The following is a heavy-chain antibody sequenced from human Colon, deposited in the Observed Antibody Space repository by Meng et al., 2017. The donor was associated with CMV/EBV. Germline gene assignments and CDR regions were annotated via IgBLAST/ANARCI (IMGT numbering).Heavy chain of an antibody. CDR1: GITFSTYA. CDR2: TRSDGSTE. V-gene: IGHV3-30*02. Sequence: GESLKISCAVSGITFSTYAMTWIRQSPGKGLEWVAFTRSDGSTENYADSVKGRFTVSRDNSKNTVYLQMDNLRTEDTAVYYCAKEGVEIEPFFDYWGQGTLVTVSS. CDR3: AKEGVEIEPFFDY. D-gene: IGHD1-1*01. J-gene: IGHJ4*02.